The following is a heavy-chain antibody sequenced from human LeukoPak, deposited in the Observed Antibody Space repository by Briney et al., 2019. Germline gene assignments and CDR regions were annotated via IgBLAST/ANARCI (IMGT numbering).Heavy chain of an antibody. D-gene: IGHD5-18*01. J-gene: IGHJ5*02. V-gene: IGHV1-69*13. CDR1: GGTFSSYA. Sequence: ASVKVSCKASGGTFSSYAISWVRQAPGQGLEWMGGIIPIFGTANYAQKFQGRVTITADESTSTAYMELSSLRSEDTAVYYCARVRWIQLMPSYNWFDPWGQGTLVTVSS. CDR2: IIPIFGTA. CDR3: ARVRWIQLMPSYNWFDP.